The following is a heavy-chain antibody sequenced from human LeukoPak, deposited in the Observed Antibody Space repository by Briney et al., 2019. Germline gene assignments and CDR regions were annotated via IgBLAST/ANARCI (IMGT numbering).Heavy chain of an antibody. CDR3: ARSGDYYYYYMDV. CDR2: INPNSGGT. CDR1: GYIFTGCY. D-gene: IGHD4-17*01. J-gene: IGHJ6*03. V-gene: IGHV1-2*02. Sequence: GAPVKVSCKASGYIFTGCYMHWVRQAPGQGLEWMGWINPNSGGTNYAQKFQGRVTMTRDTSISTAYMELSRLRSDDTAVYYCARSGDYYYYYMDVWGKGTTVTVSS.